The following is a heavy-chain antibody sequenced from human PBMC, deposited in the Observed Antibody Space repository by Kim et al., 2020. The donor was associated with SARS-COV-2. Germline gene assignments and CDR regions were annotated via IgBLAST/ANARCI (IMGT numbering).Heavy chain of an antibody. CDR2: IYSGGNT. J-gene: IGHJ1*01. V-gene: IGHV3-66*01. CDR3: ATVVFYYDAGYFKN. CDR1: GYTVTYSY. D-gene: IGHD3-22*01. Sequence: GGSLRLSCAASGYTVTYSYMGWVRQAPGKGLEWVSFIYSGGNTIYADSVKGRLIISRDHSKNTLYLQMNSLRAEDTAGYYCATVVFYYDAGYFKNWGQGTLVIVSS.